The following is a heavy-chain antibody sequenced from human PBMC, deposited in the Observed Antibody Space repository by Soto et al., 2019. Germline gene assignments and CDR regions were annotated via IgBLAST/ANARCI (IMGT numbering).Heavy chain of an antibody. J-gene: IGHJ4*02. CDR2: TYYRSKWYN. D-gene: IGHD3-9*01. Sequence: SQTLSLACGISGDSVSSNSSACNFIRQSPSRGLEWLGRTYYRSKWYNDYAVSVKSRITINPDTSKNQFSLQLNSVTPEDTAVYYCARDRSTIFGLLDYWGQGTLVTVSS. V-gene: IGHV6-1*01. CDR1: GDSVSSNSSA. CDR3: ARDRSTIFGLLDY.